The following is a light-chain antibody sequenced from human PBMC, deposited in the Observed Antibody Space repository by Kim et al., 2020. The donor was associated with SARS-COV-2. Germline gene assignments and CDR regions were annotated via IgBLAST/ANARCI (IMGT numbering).Light chain of an antibody. CDR3: QAWDSSTHV. CDR1: KLGDKY. Sequence: VSPGQTASITCSGDKLGDKYACWYQQKPGQSPVLVIYQDSKRPSGIPGRFSGSNSGNAATLTISGTQAMDEADYYCQAWDSSTHVFGGGTQLTVL. CDR2: QDS. V-gene: IGLV3-1*01. J-gene: IGLJ3*02.